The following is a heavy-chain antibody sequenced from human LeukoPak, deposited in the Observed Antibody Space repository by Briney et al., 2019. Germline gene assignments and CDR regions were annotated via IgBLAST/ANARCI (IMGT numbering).Heavy chain of an antibody. Sequence: GRSLRLSCATSGFTFSNFGMNWVRQAPGKGLQWVAFISYDGKDKYYSDSVKGRITISRDNSKNTLYLQMNSLRAEDTAVYYCAKDQPVYSSGRGPFDYWGQGTLVTVSS. J-gene: IGHJ4*02. D-gene: IGHD6-25*01. CDR1: GFTFSNFG. V-gene: IGHV3-30*18. CDR3: AKDQPVYSSGRGPFDY. CDR2: ISYDGKDK.